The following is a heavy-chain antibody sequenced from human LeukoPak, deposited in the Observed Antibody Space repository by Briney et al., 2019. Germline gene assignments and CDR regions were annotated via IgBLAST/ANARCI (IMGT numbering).Heavy chain of an antibody. J-gene: IGHJ4*02. CDR3: AHISSSYYYFDS. D-gene: IGHD6-13*01. Sequence: GGSLRLSCAASGFTFSSFWMHWVRQVPGKGLVWRARINSDGRNTNYADSVKGRFTISRDNAKNTLYLQMNSLRAEDTAVYYCAHISSSYYYFDSWGQGTLVTVSS. V-gene: IGHV3-74*01. CDR2: INSDGRNT. CDR1: GFTFSSFW.